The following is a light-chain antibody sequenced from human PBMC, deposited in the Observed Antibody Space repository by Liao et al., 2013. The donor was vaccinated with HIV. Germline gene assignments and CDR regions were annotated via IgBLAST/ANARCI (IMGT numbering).Light chain of an antibody. V-gene: IGLV3-1*01. CDR2: QDT. CDR3: QVWDSDHQV. CDR1: KLGDQY. J-gene: IGLJ2*01. Sequence: SYELTQPPSVSVSPGQTASITCSGDKLGDQYACWYQLKPGQSPVLVIHQDTKRPSGIPERFSGSSSGNTATLTISGTQAMDEADYYCQVWDSDHQVFGGGTRLTVL.